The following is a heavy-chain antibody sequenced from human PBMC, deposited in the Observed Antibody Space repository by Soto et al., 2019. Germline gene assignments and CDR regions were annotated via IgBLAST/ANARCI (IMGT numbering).Heavy chain of an antibody. CDR1: GFSFSTHA. D-gene: IGHD4-17*01. CDR3: AGAIRLYGIFDY. Sequence: QVLLVESGGGLVQPGKSLRLSCAASGFSFSTHAMHWVRQAPGKGLEWVALIWYDGSKKYYADSVRGRFTISRDNSKSTLYLQLDSLSAEDTSIYYCAGAIRLYGIFDYWGQGTLVTVSS. J-gene: IGHJ4*02. V-gene: IGHV3-33*01. CDR2: IWYDGSKK.